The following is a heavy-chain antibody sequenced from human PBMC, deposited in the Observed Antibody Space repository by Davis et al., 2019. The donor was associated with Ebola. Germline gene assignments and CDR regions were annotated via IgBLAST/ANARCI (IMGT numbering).Heavy chain of an antibody. CDR2: IYTSGST. Sequence: PSETLSLTCTVSGGSISSYYWSWIRQPAGKGLEWIGRIYTSGSTNYNPSLKSRVTISVDTSKNQFSLKLSSVTAADTAVYYCARNVGYDSSGYPGWGAFDIWGQGTMVTVSS. CDR3: ARNVGYDSSGYPGWGAFDI. J-gene: IGHJ3*02. D-gene: IGHD3-22*01. CDR1: GGSISSYY. V-gene: IGHV4-4*07.